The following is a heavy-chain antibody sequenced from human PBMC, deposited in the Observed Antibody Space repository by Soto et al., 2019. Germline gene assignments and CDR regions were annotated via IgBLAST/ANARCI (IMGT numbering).Heavy chain of an antibody. CDR2: ISATDAKT. J-gene: IGHJ4*02. V-gene: IGHV3-23*01. Sequence: EVQVLESGGGLVQPGGSLRLSCAASGFTFSTYAMNWVRQAPGKGLEWVSGISATDAKTYSADSVKGRFTISRDNSKDTVYLEMNSLRAEDTAVYYCTKSRSAMVYYFDFWGLGARVTVSS. CDR3: TKSRSAMVYYFDF. CDR1: GFTFSTYA. D-gene: IGHD1-20*01.